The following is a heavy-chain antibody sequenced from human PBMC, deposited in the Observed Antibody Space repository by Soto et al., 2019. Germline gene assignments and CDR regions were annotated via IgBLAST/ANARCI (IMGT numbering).Heavy chain of an antibody. D-gene: IGHD3-3*01. J-gene: IGHJ6*02. Sequence: QVQLVQSGAEVKKPGASVKVSCKASGYTFTGYYMHWVRQAPGQGLEWMGGINPNSGGTNYAQKFQGRVTMTRDTSISTAYMELSRLRSDDTAVYYCATRVKDYDFWSGFPHYGMDVWGQGTTVTVSS. CDR2: INPNSGGT. V-gene: IGHV1-2*02. CDR1: GYTFTGYY. CDR3: ATRVKDYDFWSGFPHYGMDV.